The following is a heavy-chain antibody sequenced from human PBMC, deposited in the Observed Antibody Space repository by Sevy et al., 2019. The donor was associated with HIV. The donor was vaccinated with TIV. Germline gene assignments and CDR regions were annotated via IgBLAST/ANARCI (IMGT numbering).Heavy chain of an antibody. Sequence: ASVKVSCKASGYTFTSYYMHWVRQAPGQGLEWMGIINPNDGSTSYAQKFQGRVTMTRDTSTSTVYMELSSLRSEDTAVYYCVRDHTVIGSNWYGAFDIWGQGTMVTVSS. CDR2: INPNDGST. D-gene: IGHD6-13*01. J-gene: IGHJ3*02. V-gene: IGHV1-46*01. CDR3: VRDHTVIGSNWYGAFDI. CDR1: GYTFTSYY.